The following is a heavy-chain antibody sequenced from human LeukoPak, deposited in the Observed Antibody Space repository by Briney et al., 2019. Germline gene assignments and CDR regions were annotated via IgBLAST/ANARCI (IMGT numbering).Heavy chain of an antibody. J-gene: IGHJ2*01. Sequence: PSETLSLTCTVSGGSISSYYWSWIRQSAGKGLEWIGRTYTSGSTNYNPSLKSRVTMSVDTSKNQFSLKLSSVTAADTAVYYCARDRTVVPAANYWYFDLWGRGTLVTVSS. CDR1: GGSISSYY. V-gene: IGHV4-4*07. CDR2: TYTSGST. D-gene: IGHD2-2*01. CDR3: ARDRTVVPAANYWYFDL.